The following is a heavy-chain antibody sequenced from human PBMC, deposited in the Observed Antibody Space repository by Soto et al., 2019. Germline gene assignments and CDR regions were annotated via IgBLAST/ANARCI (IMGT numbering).Heavy chain of an antibody. CDR2: IYYSGST. D-gene: IGHD3-3*01. V-gene: IGHV4-39*01. J-gene: IGHJ5*02. CDR3: ASQYYDFWSGYSNWFDP. CDR1: GGSISGSSYY. Sequence: SETLSLTCTVSGGSISGSSYYWGWIRQPPGKGLEWIGSIYYSGSTYYNPSLKSRVTISVDTSKNQFSLKLSSVTAADTAVYYCASQYYDFWSGYSNWFDPWGQGTLVTV.